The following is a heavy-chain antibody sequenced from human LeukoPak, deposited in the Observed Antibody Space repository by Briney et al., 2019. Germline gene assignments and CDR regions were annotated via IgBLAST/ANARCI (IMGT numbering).Heavy chain of an antibody. CDR1: GFTFSSYE. Sequence: GGSLRLSWAASGFTFSSYEMNWVRQAPGKGLEWVSYISSSGSTIYYADSVKGRFTISRDNAKNSLYLQMNSLRAEDTAVYYCARDTVQFGYWGQGTLVTVSS. D-gene: IGHD1-1*01. CDR3: ARDTVQFGY. J-gene: IGHJ4*02. CDR2: ISSSGSTI. V-gene: IGHV3-48*03.